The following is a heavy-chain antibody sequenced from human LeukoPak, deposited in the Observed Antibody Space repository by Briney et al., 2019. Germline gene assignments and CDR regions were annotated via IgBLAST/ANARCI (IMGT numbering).Heavy chain of an antibody. CDR1: GFTVSSNY. D-gene: IGHD3-22*01. Sequence: GGSLRLSCAASGFTVSSNYMSWVRQATGKGLEWVSVIYSGGSTYYADSVKGRFTISRDNSKNTLYLQMNSLRAEDTAVYYCASGERYDSSGTNYYYYGMDVWGQGTTVTVSS. CDR3: ASGERYDSSGTNYYYYGMDV. CDR2: IYSGGST. J-gene: IGHJ6*02. V-gene: IGHV3-66*01.